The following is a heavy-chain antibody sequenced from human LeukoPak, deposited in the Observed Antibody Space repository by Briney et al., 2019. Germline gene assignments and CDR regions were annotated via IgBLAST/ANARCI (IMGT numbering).Heavy chain of an antibody. CDR1: ALTFRNYA. V-gene: IGHV3-23*01. Sequence: RGSLRLSCAASALTFRNYAMSWVRQAPGKGLEWVSGLREGGNAVYHADSVKGRFTISRDNSKNTLYLQMSSLRAEDTAIYYCAKGYGSGWYWYFDLWGRGTLVTVSS. CDR2: LREGGNAV. CDR3: AKGYGSGWYWYFDL. D-gene: IGHD6-19*01. J-gene: IGHJ2*01.